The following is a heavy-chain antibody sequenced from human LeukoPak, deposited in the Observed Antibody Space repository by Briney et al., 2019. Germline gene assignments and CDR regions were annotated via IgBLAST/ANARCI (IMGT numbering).Heavy chain of an antibody. D-gene: IGHD2-15*01. CDR2: ISAYNGNT. CDR3: ARVYGCSGGSCYPLGWFDP. Sequence: WASVKVSCKGSGYTFTSYGFNWVRQPPGQGLEWMGWISAYNGNTNYAQKLQGRVTMNTDTSTSTAYMELRSLRSDDTAVYDCARVYGCSGGSCYPLGWFDPWGQGTLVTVSS. V-gene: IGHV1-18*01. J-gene: IGHJ5*02. CDR1: GYTFTSYG.